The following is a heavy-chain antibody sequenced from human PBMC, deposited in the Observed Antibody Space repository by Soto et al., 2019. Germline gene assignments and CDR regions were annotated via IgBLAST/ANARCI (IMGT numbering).Heavy chain of an antibody. J-gene: IGHJ4*02. CDR3: ATDHSAVAGQPYFDY. D-gene: IGHD6-19*01. V-gene: IGHV1-24*01. CDR2: FDPEDGET. CDR1: GDTLAGIS. Sequence: GASAKVSCKDSGDTLAGISMHWLRQATRKGLEWMGGFDPEDGETIYAQKFQGRVTMTEDTSTDTACMELSSLRSEDTAVYYCATDHSAVAGQPYFDYWGQGTLVTVYS.